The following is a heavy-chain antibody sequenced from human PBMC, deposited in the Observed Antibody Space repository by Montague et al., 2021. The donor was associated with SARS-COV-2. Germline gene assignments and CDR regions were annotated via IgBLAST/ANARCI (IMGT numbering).Heavy chain of an antibody. CDR1: GGSISSYY. CDR2: IYYSGST. J-gene: IGHJ3*02. Sequence: SETLSLTCTVSGGSISSYYWSWIRQPPGKGLEWIGYIYYSGSTNYNPSLKSRVTISVDTSKNQFSLKLSSVTAADTAVYYCARVGLDRYSGKAFDIWGQGTMVTVSS. V-gene: IGHV4-59*01. D-gene: IGHD3/OR15-3a*01. CDR3: ARVGLDRYSGKAFDI.